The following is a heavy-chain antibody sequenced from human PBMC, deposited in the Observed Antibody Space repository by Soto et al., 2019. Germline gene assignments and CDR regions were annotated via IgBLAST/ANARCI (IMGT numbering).Heavy chain of an antibody. CDR2: IWYDGSNK. CDR1: GFTFSSYG. D-gene: IGHD6-13*01. V-gene: IGHV3-33*01. J-gene: IGHJ4*02. CDR3: ARDSWYSSKAAAAPVVSPPDY. Sequence: GGSLRLSCAASGFTFSSYGMHWVRQAPGKGLEWVAVIWYDGSNKYYADSVKGRFTISRDNSKNTLYLQMNSLRAEDTAVYYCARDSWYSSKAAAAPVVSPPDYWGQGTLVTVSS.